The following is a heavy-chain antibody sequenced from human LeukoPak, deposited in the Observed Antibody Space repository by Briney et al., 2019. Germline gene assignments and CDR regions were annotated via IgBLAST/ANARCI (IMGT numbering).Heavy chain of an antibody. V-gene: IGHV4-4*07. CDR1: GGSISSYY. CDR2: IYNTGST. D-gene: IGHD3-16*02. CDR3: AIGGYYDYVWGSYRRMPFDY. Sequence: SETLSLTCTVSGGSISSYYWSWIRQPAGKGLEWIGRIYNTGSTKYNPSLKSQVTMSVDTSKNQFSLKLSSVTAADTAVYYCAIGGYYDYVWGSYRRMPFDYWGQGTLVTVSS. J-gene: IGHJ4*02.